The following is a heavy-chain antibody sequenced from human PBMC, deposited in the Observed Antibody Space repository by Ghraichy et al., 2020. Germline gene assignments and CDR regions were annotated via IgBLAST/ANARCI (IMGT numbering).Heavy chain of an antibody. J-gene: IGHJ4*02. CDR3: AKWSVPAASRSHFDY. V-gene: IGHV3-23*01. CDR2: ISGSGGST. CDR1: GFTFSSYA. D-gene: IGHD2-2*01. Sequence: GSLNISCAASGFTFSSYAMSWVRQAPGKGLEWVSAISGSGGSTYYADSVKGRFTISRDNSKNTLYLQMNSLRAEDTAVYYCAKWSVPAASRSHFDYWGQGTLVTVSS.